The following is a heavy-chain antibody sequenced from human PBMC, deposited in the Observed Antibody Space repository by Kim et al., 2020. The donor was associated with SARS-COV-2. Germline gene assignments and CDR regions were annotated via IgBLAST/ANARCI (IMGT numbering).Heavy chain of an antibody. CDR3: ARDRRGYSYGGLVDY. CDR1: GFTFSSYA. Sequence: GGSLRLSCAASGFTFSSYAMHWVRQAPGKGLEWVAVISYDGSNKYYADSVKGRFTISRDNSKNTLYLQMNSLRAEDTAVYYCARDRRGYSYGGLVDYWGQGTLVTVSS. D-gene: IGHD5-18*01. V-gene: IGHV3-30*04. CDR2: ISYDGSNK. J-gene: IGHJ4*02.